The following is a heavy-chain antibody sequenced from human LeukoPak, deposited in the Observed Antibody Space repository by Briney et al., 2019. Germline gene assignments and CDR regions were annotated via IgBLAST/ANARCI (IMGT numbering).Heavy chain of an antibody. CDR2: IKNDGSET. J-gene: IGHJ6*02. CDR3: ARNNGMDV. V-gene: IGHV3-7*03. CDR1: GFNFRDHW. Sequence: GGSLRLSCAVSGFNFRDHWMDWVRQAPGKGLQWVGHIKNDGSETYYLDSLKGRFSISRDNTNNALYLQMNSLRVEDTAVYHCARNNGMDVWGQGTTVIVSS.